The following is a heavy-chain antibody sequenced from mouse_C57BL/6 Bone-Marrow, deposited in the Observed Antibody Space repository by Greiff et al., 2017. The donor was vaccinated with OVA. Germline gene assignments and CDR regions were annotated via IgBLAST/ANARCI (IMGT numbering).Heavy chain of an antibody. CDR3: TREGQLRLRGYFDY. J-gene: IGHJ2*01. Sequence: EVQLQQSGTVLARPGASVKMSCKTSGYTFTSYWMHWVKQRPGQGLEWIGAIYPGNSDTSYNQKFKGKAKLTAVTSASTAYMELSSLTNEDSAVYYCTREGQLRLRGYFDYWGQGTTLTVSS. V-gene: IGHV1-5*01. CDR1: GYTFTSYW. D-gene: IGHD3-2*02. CDR2: IYPGNSDT.